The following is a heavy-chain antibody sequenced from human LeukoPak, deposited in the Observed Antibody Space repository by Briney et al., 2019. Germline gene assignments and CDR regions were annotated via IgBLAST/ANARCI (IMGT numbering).Heavy chain of an antibody. CDR2: IYPRDGST. D-gene: IGHD3-3*01. CDR3: ARVRFLEPKQLLDWFDP. J-gene: IGHJ5*02. CDR1: GYTFTSNY. V-gene: IGHV1-46*01. Sequence: ASVKVSCKASGYTFTSNYIHWVRQAPGQGLEWMGMIYPRDGSTNYAQKLQGRVTMTTDTSTSTAYMELRSLRSDDTAVYYCARVRFLEPKQLLDWFDPWGQGTLVTVSS.